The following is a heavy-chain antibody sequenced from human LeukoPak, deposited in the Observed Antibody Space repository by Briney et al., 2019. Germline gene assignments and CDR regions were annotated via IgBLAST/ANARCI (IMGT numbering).Heavy chain of an antibody. D-gene: IGHD3-10*01. CDR2: ISSSSSTI. CDR3: AGSYYVYGMDV. Sequence: GGSLRLSCGASGFTFRDYWMTWVRQAPGKGLEWVSYISSSSSTIYYADSVKGRFTISRDNSKNTLYLQMNSLRAEDTAVYYCAGSYYVYGMDVWGQGTTVTVSS. J-gene: IGHJ6*02. V-gene: IGHV3-48*01. CDR1: GFTFRDYW.